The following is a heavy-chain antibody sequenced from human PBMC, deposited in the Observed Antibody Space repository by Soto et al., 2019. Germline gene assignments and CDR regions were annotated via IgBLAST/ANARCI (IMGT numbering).Heavy chain of an antibody. Sequence: QVQLVQSGAAVKKPGSSVKVSCKASGGTFSSYTISWVRQAPGQGLEWMGRIIPILGIANYAQKFQGRVTITADKSTSTAYMELSSLRSEDTAVYYCARGSSVSSGYPIDYWGQGTLVTVSS. CDR1: GGTFSSYT. CDR2: IIPILGIA. J-gene: IGHJ4*02. V-gene: IGHV1-69*02. CDR3: ARGSSVSSGYPIDY. D-gene: IGHD3-22*01.